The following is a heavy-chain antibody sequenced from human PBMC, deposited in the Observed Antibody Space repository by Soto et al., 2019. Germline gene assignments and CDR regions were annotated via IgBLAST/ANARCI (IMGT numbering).Heavy chain of an antibody. D-gene: IGHD5-18*01. CDR1: GYSFTSYC. CDR3: ARLQDRAMVRGGYFDY. J-gene: IGHJ4*02. CDR2: IYPGDPDT. Sequence: GDSLKISCEGSGYSFTSYCIGWVRQIPGKGLELMGIIYPGDPDTRYSPSYQGHVTISADKSISTAYMQWSSLKASDTAMYYCARLQDRAMVRGGYFDYWGQGTLVTVSS. V-gene: IGHV5-51*01.